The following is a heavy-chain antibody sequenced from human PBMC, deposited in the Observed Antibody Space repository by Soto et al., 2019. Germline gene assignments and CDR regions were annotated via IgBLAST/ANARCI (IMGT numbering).Heavy chain of an antibody. CDR2: IYHSGST. V-gene: IGHV4-4*02. CDR3: ARGYCSGGSCYHPYYFDY. J-gene: IGHJ4*02. Sequence: QVQLQESGPGLVKPSGTLSLTCAVSGGSISSSNWWSWVRQPPGKGLEWIGEIYHSGSTNYNPSLKSRVTISVDKSKHQFSLKLSSVTAADTAVYYCARGYCSGGSCYHPYYFDYWGQGTLVTVSS. CDR1: GGSISSSNW. D-gene: IGHD2-15*01.